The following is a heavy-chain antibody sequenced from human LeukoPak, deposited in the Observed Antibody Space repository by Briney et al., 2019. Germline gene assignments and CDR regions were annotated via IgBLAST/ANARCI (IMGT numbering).Heavy chain of an antibody. CDR3: ASSIVGAIPEVDY. Sequence: GASVKVSCKASGYTFTSYYMHWVRQAPGQGLEWMGIINPSGGSTSYAQKFQGRVTMTRDMSTSTVYMELSRLRSDDTAVYYCASSIVGAIPEVDYWGQGTLVTVSS. D-gene: IGHD1-26*01. CDR1: GYTFTSYY. J-gene: IGHJ4*02. CDR2: INPSGGST. V-gene: IGHV1-46*01.